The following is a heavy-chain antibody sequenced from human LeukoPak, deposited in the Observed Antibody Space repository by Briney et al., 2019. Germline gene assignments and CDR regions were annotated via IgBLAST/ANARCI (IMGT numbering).Heavy chain of an antibody. Sequence: SETLSLTCAVYGGSFSGYYWSWIRQPPGKGLEWIGEINHSGGTNYNPSLKSRVTISVDTSKNQFSLNLSSVTAADTAVYYCARKGYSNYLYFQHWGQGTLVTVSS. J-gene: IGHJ1*01. CDR2: INHSGGT. V-gene: IGHV4-34*01. D-gene: IGHD4-11*01. CDR1: GGSFSGYY. CDR3: ARKGYSNYLYFQH.